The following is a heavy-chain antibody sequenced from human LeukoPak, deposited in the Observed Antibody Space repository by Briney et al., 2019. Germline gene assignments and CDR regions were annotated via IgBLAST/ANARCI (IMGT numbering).Heavy chain of an antibody. V-gene: IGHV3-30*04. Sequence: PGGSLRLSCAASGFTFSSYAMHWVRQAPGKGLEWVAVISYDGSNKYYADSVKGRFTISRDNSKNTLYLQMNSLRAEGTAVYYCASLAYCSGGSCYAFDYWGQGTLVTVSS. CDR2: ISYDGSNK. CDR3: ASLAYCSGGSCYAFDY. D-gene: IGHD2-15*01. CDR1: GFTFSSYA. J-gene: IGHJ4*02.